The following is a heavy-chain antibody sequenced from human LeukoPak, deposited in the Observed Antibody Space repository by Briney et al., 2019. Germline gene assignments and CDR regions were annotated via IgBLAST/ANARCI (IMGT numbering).Heavy chain of an antibody. CDR2: ISYDGSNK. CDR3: AKDQDYYGSGSYYNALED. D-gene: IGHD3-10*01. CDR1: GFTFSSYG. J-gene: IGHJ4*02. V-gene: IGHV3-30*18. Sequence: PGRSLRLSCAASGFTFSSYGMHWVRQAPGKGLEWVAVISYDGSNKYYADSAKGRFTISRDNSKNTLYLQMNSLRAEDTAVYYCAKDQDYYGSGSYYNALEDWGQGTLVTVSS.